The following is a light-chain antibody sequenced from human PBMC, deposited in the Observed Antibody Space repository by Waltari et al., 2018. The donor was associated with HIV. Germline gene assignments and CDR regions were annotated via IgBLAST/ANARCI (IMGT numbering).Light chain of an antibody. CDR3: QQYETLPPMYT. CDR2: DAS. Sequence: DIQMTQSPSSLSASVGDRVTITCQASQDIKRYLNWYQQKPGKSPKLLIYDASDLETGVPPRFSGRGSGTDFTFTITNLQPEDFATYYCQQYETLPPMYTFGKGTKLEIK. J-gene: IGKJ2*01. V-gene: IGKV1-33*01. CDR1: QDIKRY.